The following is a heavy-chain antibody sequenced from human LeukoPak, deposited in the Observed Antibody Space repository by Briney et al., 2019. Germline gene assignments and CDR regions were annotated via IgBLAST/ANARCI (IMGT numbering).Heavy chain of an antibody. D-gene: IGHD2-2*01. Sequence: PSETLSLTCTVSGASISSSSYYWGWIRQPPGKGLEWIGSIFYSGSTFYNPSLKSRVTISVDTSKNQFTLKLSSVTAADTAVYYCARQRVPAIHYQFTYWGQPCLVTVSS. V-gene: IGHV4-39*01. J-gene: IGHJ4*01. CDR1: GASISSSSYY. CDR3: ARQRVPAIHYQFTY. CDR2: IFYSGST.